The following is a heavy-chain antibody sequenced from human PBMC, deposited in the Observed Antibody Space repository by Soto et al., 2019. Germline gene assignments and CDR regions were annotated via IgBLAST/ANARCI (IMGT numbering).Heavy chain of an antibody. Sequence: AASVKVSCKASGYTFAGYYMDWVRQAPGQRLEWMGWINPNSGGTNYAQKFQGWVTMTRDTSISTAYMELSRLRSDDTAVYYCARDPCSSTSCLPLGLACGMDVWGQGTTVTVSS. CDR1: GYTFAGYY. D-gene: IGHD2-2*01. CDR3: ARDPCSSTSCLPLGLACGMDV. CDR2: INPNSGGT. J-gene: IGHJ6*02. V-gene: IGHV1-2*04.